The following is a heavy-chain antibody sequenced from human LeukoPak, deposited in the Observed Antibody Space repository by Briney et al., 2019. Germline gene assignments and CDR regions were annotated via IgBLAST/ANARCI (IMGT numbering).Heavy chain of an antibody. D-gene: IGHD2-2*01. J-gene: IGHJ2*01. V-gene: IGHV4-61*02. CDR1: GGSISSGSYY. CDR2: IYTSGST. Sequence: PSETLSLTCTVSGGSISSGSYYWSWIRQPAGKGLEWIGRIYTSGSTNYNPSLKSRVTISVDTSKNQFSLKLSSVTAADTAVYYCARSVMPGDPPAAYYWYLDLWGRGTLVTVSS. CDR3: ARSVMPGDPPAAYYWYLDL.